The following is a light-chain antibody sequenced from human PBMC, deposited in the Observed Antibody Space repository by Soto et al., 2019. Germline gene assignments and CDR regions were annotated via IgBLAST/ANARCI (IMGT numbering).Light chain of an antibody. CDR3: QQYSSPLT. Sequence: EIVLTQSPGTLSLSPGERATLSCRASQSVSSTYLAWYQQKPGQAPRLLIYGASCRATGIPDRFSGSGSGTDFTLTISRLEPEDFAVYYCQQYSSPLTFCPGTKVDIK. CDR1: QSVSSTY. V-gene: IGKV3-20*01. J-gene: IGKJ1*01. CDR2: GAS.